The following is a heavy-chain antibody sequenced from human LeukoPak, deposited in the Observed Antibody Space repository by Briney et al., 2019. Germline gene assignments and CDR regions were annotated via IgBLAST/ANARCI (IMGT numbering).Heavy chain of an antibody. CDR2: IRGSGDST. CDR3: AKEGWAFDY. CDR1: GFTFSSYG. V-gene: IGHV3-23*01. D-gene: IGHD6-19*01. J-gene: IGHJ4*02. Sequence: GGSLRLSCVASGFTFSSYGMSWVRQAPGKGLEWVSGIRGSGDSTYYADPVKGRFTISRDNSKNTLYLQMNSLRAEDTAVYYCAKEGWAFDYWGQGTLVTVSS.